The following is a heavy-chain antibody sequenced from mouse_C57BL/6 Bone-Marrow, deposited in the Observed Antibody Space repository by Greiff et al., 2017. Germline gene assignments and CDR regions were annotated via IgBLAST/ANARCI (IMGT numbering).Heavy chain of an antibody. CDR3: AREGGGRLLRYFDV. V-gene: IGHV1-18*01. CDR2: INPNNGGT. J-gene: IGHJ1*03. Sequence: VQLQQSGPELVKPGASVKIPCKASGYTFTDYNMDWVKQSHGKSLEWIGDINPNNGGTIYNQKCKGKATLTVDKSSSTAYMELRSLTSEDTAVYYCAREGGGRLLRYFDVGGTGTTVTVSS. CDR1: GYTFTDYN. D-gene: IGHD2-3*01.